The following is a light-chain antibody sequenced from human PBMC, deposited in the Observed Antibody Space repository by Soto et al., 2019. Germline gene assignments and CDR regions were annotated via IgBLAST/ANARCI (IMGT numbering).Light chain of an antibody. CDR1: SSDVGGYNY. J-gene: IGLJ2*01. CDR3: SSYTSSITYVV. Sequence: QSALTQPASVSGSPGQSITISCTGSSSDVGGYNYVSWYQQHPDKAPKVIIYEVSNRPSGVSNRFSGSKSDNTASLTISGLQAEDEADYYCSSYTSSITYVVFGGGTKLTVL. V-gene: IGLV2-14*01. CDR2: EVS.